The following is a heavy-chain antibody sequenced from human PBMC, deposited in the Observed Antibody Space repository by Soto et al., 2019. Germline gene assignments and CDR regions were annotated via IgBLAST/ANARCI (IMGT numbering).Heavy chain of an antibody. D-gene: IGHD3-3*01. J-gene: IGHJ6*02. CDR2: IIPIFGTA. V-gene: IGHV1-69*01. CDR1: GGTFSSYA. Sequence: QVQLVQSGAEVKKPGSSVKVSCKASGGTFSSYAISWVRQAPGQGLEWMGGIIPIFGTANYAQKFQGRVTITEDESTSTAYMELSSLRSEDTAVYYCARVTIFGVVTPSYGMDVWGQGTTVTVSS. CDR3: ARVTIFGVVTPSYGMDV.